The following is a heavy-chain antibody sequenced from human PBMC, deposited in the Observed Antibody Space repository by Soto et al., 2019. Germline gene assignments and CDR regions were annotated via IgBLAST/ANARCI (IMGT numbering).Heavy chain of an antibody. CDR2: IIPIFGTA. CDR1: GGTFSSYA. D-gene: IGHD2-21*02. J-gene: IGHJ4*02. Sequence: QVQLVQSGAEVKKPGSSVKVSCKASGGTFSSYAISWVRQAPGQGLEWMGGIIPIFGTANYAQKLQGRVTITADKSTSTAYMELSRLRSEDTAVYYCAGGIVVVTAILRLTTRYFDYWGQGTLVTVSS. CDR3: AGGIVVVTAILRLTTRYFDY. V-gene: IGHV1-69*06.